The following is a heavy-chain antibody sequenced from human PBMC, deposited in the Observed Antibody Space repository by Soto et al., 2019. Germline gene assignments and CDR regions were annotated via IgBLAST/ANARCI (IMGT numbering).Heavy chain of an antibody. CDR1: GFTFSSYA. CDR3: ARDRDFWSGYYFYYYGMDV. V-gene: IGHV3-30-3*01. CDR2: ISYDGSNK. J-gene: IGHJ6*02. Sequence: GGSLRLSCAASGFTFSSYAMHWVRQAPGKGLEWVAVISYDGSNKYYADSVKGRFTISRDNSKNTLNLQMNSLRAEDTAVYYCARDRDFWSGYYFYYYGMDVWGQGTTVTVSS. D-gene: IGHD3-3*01.